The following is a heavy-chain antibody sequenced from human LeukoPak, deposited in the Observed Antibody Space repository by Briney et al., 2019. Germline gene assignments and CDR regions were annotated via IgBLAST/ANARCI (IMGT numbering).Heavy chain of an antibody. V-gene: IGHV4-34*01. CDR3: ARGRRGSGSYYTPPYYFDY. CDR1: GGSFSGYY. Sequence: PSETLSLTCAVYGGSFSGYYWSWIRQPPGKGLEWIGEINHSGSTNYNPSLKSRVTISVDTSKNQFSLKLSSVTAADTAVYYCARGRRGSGSYYTPPYYFDYWGQGTLVTVSS. D-gene: IGHD3-10*01. CDR2: INHSGST. J-gene: IGHJ4*02.